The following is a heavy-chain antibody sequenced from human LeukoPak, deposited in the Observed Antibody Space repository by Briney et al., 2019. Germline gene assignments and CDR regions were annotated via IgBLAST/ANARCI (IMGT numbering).Heavy chain of an antibody. CDR1: DFPLSSYW. Sequence: GGSLRLSCVGYDFPLSSYWMHWVRQAPGKGLEWVAQIKADGTRIVYGDSVKGQFTISRDNAKNTLFLQMNSLRPEDSAVYYCARDDVSPQAFDIWGQGTMVTVSS. V-gene: IGHV3-74*01. D-gene: IGHD2/OR15-2a*01. CDR3: ARDDVSPQAFDI. CDR2: IKADGTRI. J-gene: IGHJ3*02.